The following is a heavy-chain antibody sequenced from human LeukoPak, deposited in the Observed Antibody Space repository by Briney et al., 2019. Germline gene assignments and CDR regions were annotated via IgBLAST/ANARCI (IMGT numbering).Heavy chain of an antibody. D-gene: IGHD3-16*01. CDR1: GFTLSSYW. CDR3: AREFEATGFWALDY. V-gene: IGHV3-74*01. Sequence: GGSLRLSCAVSGFTLSSYWMHWVRQAPGKGLVWVSLMNSDGRATTYADSVKGRFTISRDNAKNTLYLQMNSLRAEDTAVYYCAREFEATGFWALDYWGQGTLVTASS. CDR2: MNSDGRAT. J-gene: IGHJ4*02.